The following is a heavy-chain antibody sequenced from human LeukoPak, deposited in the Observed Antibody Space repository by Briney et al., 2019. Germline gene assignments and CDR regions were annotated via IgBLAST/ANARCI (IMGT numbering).Heavy chain of an antibody. Sequence: PGRSLRLSCAASGFTFSSYGMHWVRQAPGKGLEWVADIWYDGSNKYYADSVKGRFTISRDNSKNTLYLQMNSLRAEDTAVYYCARDEQLLWFGEYWGQGTLVTVSS. J-gene: IGHJ4*02. V-gene: IGHV3-33*01. CDR3: ARDEQLLWFGEY. D-gene: IGHD3-10*01. CDR2: IWYDGSNK. CDR1: GFTFSSYG.